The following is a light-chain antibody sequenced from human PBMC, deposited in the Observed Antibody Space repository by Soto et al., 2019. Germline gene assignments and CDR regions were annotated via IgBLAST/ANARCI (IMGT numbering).Light chain of an antibody. CDR3: QQYDTSPI. J-gene: IGKJ3*01. CDR2: GAS. CDR1: QSVTSSY. V-gene: IGKV3-20*01. Sequence: EIVLTQSPGTLSLSPGERATLSCRASQSVTSSYLAWYQQKPGQAPRLLIYGASSRATGIPHRFSGSGSGTYFPLTISRLEHDDFAVYYCQQYDTSPIFGPGTKVDIK.